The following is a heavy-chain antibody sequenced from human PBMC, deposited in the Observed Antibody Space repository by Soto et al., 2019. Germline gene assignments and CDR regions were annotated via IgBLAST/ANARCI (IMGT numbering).Heavy chain of an antibody. CDR2: ISGSGGST. CDR1: GFTFSSYA. D-gene: IGHD3-3*01. Sequence: EVQLLESGGGLVQPGGSLRLSCAASGFTFSSYAMSWVRQAPGKGLEWVSAISGSGGSTYYADSVKGRFTISRDNSKNTLYLQMNSLRAEDKAVYYCAKAPVLRFLEWLFFDYWGQGTLVTVSS. V-gene: IGHV3-23*01. CDR3: AKAPVLRFLEWLFFDY. J-gene: IGHJ4*02.